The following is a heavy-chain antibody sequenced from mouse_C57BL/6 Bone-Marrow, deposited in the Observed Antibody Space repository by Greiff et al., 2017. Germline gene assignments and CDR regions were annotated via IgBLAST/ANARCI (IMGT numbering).Heavy chain of an antibody. D-gene: IGHD2-3*01. CDR2: IDPENGDT. J-gene: IGHJ2*01. CDR3: THDCYYGDY. CDR1: GFNIKDDY. Sequence: EVQLQESGAELVRPGASVKLSCTASGFNIKDDYMHWVKQRPEQGLEWIGWIDPENGDTEYASQFQGKATITADTSSNTAYLQLSSLTSEDTAVYYCTHDCYYGDYRGQGTTLTVSS. V-gene: IGHV14-4*01.